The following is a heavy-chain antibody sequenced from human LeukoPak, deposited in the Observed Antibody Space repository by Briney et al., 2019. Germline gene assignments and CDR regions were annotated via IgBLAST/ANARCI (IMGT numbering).Heavy chain of an antibody. CDR1: GFTFSNAW. CDR2: IKSKTNGGTT. Sequence: GGSLRLSCAASGFTFSNAWMSWVRQAPGKGLEWVGRIKSKTNGGTTDYAAPVKGRFTISRDDPKNTLYLQMNSLKTEDTAVYYCTTLWYYYDSNDYWGQGTLVTVSS. V-gene: IGHV3-15*01. CDR3: TTLWYYYDSNDY. D-gene: IGHD3-22*01. J-gene: IGHJ4*02.